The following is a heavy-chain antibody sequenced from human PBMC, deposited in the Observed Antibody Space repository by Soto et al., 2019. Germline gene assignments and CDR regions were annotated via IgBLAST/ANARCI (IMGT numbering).Heavy chain of an antibody. CDR3: AKEVHCGGGSCSWSEGFDY. D-gene: IGHD2-15*01. CDR1: GFIFSSYG. V-gene: IGHV3-30*18. CDR2: ISYEGGHT. Sequence: QVQLVESGGGVVQPGRSLRLSCAASGFIFSSYGMHWVRQAPGKGLEWVAVISYEGGHTYYADSVKGRFTITRDNSKNTLYLQTTSLRAEDTAVYYCAKEVHCGGGSCSWSEGFDYWGQGTLLTVSS. J-gene: IGHJ4*02.